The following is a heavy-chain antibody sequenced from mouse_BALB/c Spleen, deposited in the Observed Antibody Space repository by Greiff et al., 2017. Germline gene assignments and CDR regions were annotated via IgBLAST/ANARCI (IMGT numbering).Heavy chain of an antibody. CDR2: ISNLAYSI. CDR1: GFTFSDYG. CDR3: ARDYYGSRGFAY. Sequence: EVMLVESGGGLVQPGGSRKLSCAASGFTFSDYGMAWVRQAPGKGPEWVAFISNLAYSIYYAYTVTGRFTISRENAKNTLYLEMSSLRSEDTAMYYCARDYYGSRGFAYWGQGTLVTVSA. V-gene: IGHV5-15*02. J-gene: IGHJ3*01. D-gene: IGHD1-1*01.